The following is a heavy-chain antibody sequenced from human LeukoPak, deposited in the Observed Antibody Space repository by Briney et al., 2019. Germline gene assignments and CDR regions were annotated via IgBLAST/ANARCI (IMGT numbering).Heavy chain of an antibody. CDR3: ARRGDWNRHDF. J-gene: IGHJ4*02. Sequence: ASVKVSCKASGYTFTDYYMHWVRQAPGQGLEWMGRIDPKSGGTKYAQKFQGRVTMTRDTSISTAYMELGSLRSDDTAVYYCARRGDWNRHDFWGQGTLVTVSS. CDR1: GYTFTDYY. V-gene: IGHV1-2*02. D-gene: IGHD1-1*01. CDR2: IDPKSGGT.